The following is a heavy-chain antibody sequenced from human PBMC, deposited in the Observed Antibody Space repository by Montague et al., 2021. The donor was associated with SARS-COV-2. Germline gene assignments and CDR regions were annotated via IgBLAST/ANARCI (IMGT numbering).Heavy chain of an antibody. CDR1: GFTFSSYS. Sequence: SLRLSCAASGFTFSSYSVNWVRQAPGKGLEWVSSISSSSSYIYYADSVKGRFTISRDNAKNSLYLQMNSLRAEDTAVYYCARDAHYDILTGYFGYWGQGTLVTVSS. CDR2: ISSSSSYI. J-gene: IGHJ4*02. CDR3: ARDAHYDILTGYFGY. V-gene: IGHV3-21*01. D-gene: IGHD3-9*01.